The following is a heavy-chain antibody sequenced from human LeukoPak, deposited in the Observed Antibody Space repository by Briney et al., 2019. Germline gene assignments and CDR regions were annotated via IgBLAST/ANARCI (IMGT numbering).Heavy chain of an antibody. CDR1: GGSISSYY. J-gene: IGHJ6*03. CDR2: IYYSGST. Sequence: PSETLSLTCTVSGGSISSYYWSWIRQPPGKGLEWIGYIYYSGSTNYDPSLKSRVTISVDTSKNQFSLKLSSVIAADTAVYYCARTTEGYCSSASCFGFSYSYYMDVWGKGTTVTISS. V-gene: IGHV4-59*01. CDR3: ARTTEGYCSSASCFGFSYSYYMDV. D-gene: IGHD2-2*01.